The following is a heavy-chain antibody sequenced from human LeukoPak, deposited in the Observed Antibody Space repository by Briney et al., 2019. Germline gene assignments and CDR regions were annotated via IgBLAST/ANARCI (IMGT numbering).Heavy chain of an antibody. CDR1: GGSFSGYY. CDR3: ARGYCSGGSCSTFDY. J-gene: IGHJ4*02. V-gene: IGHV4-34*01. Sequence: PSETLSLTCAVYGGSFSGYYWSWIRQPPGEGLEWIGEINHSGSTNYNPSLKSRVTISVDTSKNQFSLKLSSVTAADTAVYYCARGYCSGGSCSTFDYWGQGALVTVSS. CDR2: INHSGST. D-gene: IGHD2-15*01.